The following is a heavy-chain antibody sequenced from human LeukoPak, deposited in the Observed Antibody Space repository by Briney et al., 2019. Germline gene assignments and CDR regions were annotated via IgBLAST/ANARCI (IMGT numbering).Heavy chain of an antibody. Sequence: GGSLRLSCAASGFTFSSYGMHWVRQAPGKGLEWVGVIWYDGSNKYYADSVKGRFTISRDNSKNTLYLQMNSLSAEDTAVYYCARGPSITGSTYYYYYMDVWGKGTTVTVSS. CDR2: IWYDGSNK. CDR1: GFTFSSYG. J-gene: IGHJ6*03. CDR3: ARGPSITGSTYYYYYMDV. D-gene: IGHD1-7*01. V-gene: IGHV3-33*01.